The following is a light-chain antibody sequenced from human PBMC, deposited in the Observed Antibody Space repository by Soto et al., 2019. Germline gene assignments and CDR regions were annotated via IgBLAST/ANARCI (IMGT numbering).Light chain of an antibody. Sequence: QSVLAQPPSASGSPGQSVTISCTGTSSDVGDYNYVSWYQQHPGKAPKLMIYEVSKRPSGVPDRFSGSKSGNTASLTVSGLPAGDACDCYCSSYPCSTNRVFGTRTKVTV. CDR2: EVS. CDR3: SSYPCSTNRV. V-gene: IGLV2-8*01. CDR1: SSDVGDYNY. J-gene: IGLJ1*01.